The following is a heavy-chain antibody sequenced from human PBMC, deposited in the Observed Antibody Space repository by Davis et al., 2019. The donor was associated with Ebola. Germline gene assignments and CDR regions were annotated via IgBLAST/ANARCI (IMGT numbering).Heavy chain of an antibody. CDR2: IYYSGST. Sequence: MPSETLSLTCTVSGGSISSSSYYWGWIRQPPGKGLEWIGSIYYSGSTYYNPSLKSRVTISVDTSKNQFSLKLSSVTAADTAVYYCAREGFGSPPYGNYFDYWGQGTLVTVSS. J-gene: IGHJ4*02. CDR3: AREGFGSPPYGNYFDY. CDR1: GGSISSSSYY. D-gene: IGHD3-16*01. V-gene: IGHV4-39*07.